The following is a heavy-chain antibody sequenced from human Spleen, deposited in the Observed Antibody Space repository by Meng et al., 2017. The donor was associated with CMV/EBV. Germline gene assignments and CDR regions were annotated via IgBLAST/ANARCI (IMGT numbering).Heavy chain of an antibody. Sequence: CKASGYTFTSYDINWVRQATGQGLEWMGWMNPNSGNTGYAQKFQGRVTITRNTSISTAYMELSSLRSEDTAVYYCARDGADSSSFFDYWGQGTLVTVSS. CDR2: MNPNSGNT. J-gene: IGHJ4*02. CDR3: ARDGADSSSFFDY. D-gene: IGHD6-6*01. CDR1: GYTFTSYD. V-gene: IGHV1-8*03.